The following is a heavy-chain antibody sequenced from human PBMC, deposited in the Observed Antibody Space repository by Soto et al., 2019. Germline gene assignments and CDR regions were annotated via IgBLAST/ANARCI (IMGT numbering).Heavy chain of an antibody. CDR3: ARIKSGYSYGSIIDF. CDR1: GGSINNFH. CDR2: VFYSGRT. J-gene: IGHJ4*02. D-gene: IGHD5-18*01. V-gene: IGHV4-59*01. Sequence: LSLTCSVSGGSINNFHWSWIRQPPGKGLEWIGFVFYSGRTTYNPSLQSRVTISVDTSHNHFSLKVRSVTAADTATYYCARIKSGYSYGSIIDFWGQGKLVTVSS.